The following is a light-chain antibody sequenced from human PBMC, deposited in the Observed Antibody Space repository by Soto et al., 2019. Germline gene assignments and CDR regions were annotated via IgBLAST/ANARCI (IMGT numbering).Light chain of an antibody. CDR2: DNE. V-gene: IGLV1-51*01. J-gene: IGLJ1*01. Sequence: QSVLTQPPSVSAAPGQKVTISCSGTRSNIGDNYVSWYQQLPGTAPKLLISDNERRPSGIPDRFSGSKSATTATLAITGLQTGDEAEYCCGTWDTSLSTYVFAAGTKVTVL. CDR1: RSNIGDNY. CDR3: GTWDTSLSTYV.